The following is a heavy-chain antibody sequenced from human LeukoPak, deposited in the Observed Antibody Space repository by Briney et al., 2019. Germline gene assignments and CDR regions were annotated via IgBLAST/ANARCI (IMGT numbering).Heavy chain of an antibody. D-gene: IGHD4-17*01. CDR2: IYPSGDT. Sequence: PSQTLSLTCTVSGGSITSAKYYWSWIRQPAGKGLEWIGRIYPSGDTNYNPPLKSRLTISIDTSKNQFSLKLSSVTAEDTAVYYCARDQGYGDYIYDYWGQGTLVTVSS. CDR3: ARDQGYGDYIYDY. J-gene: IGHJ4*02. V-gene: IGHV4-61*02. CDR1: GGSITSAKYY.